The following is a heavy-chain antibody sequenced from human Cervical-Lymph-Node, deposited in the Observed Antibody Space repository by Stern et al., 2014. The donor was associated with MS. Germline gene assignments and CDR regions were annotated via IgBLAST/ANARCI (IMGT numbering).Heavy chain of an antibody. J-gene: IGHJ3*02. D-gene: IGHD3-22*01. CDR2: IGVGSGNT. V-gene: IGHV1-58*01. Sequence: QLVQSGPEVKKPGTSVKVSCKASGFTFTSSAVQWVRQARGQRIEWIGWIGVGSGNTNYAQKFQERVTITRDMSTSTAYMELSSLRSEDTAVYYCAAEPMYYSDSVGAFDIWGQGTMVTVSS. CDR1: GFTFTSSA. CDR3: AAEPMYYSDSVGAFDI.